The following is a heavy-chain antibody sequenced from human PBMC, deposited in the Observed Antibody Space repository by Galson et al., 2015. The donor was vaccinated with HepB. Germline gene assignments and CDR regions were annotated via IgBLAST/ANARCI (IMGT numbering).Heavy chain of an antibody. CDR1: GFTFSSYS. J-gene: IGHJ6*02. Sequence: SLRLSCAASGFTFSSYSMNWVRQAPGKGLEWVSSISSSSSYIYYADSVKGRFTISRDNAKNSLYLQMNSLRAEDTAVYYCARDRAGSGSYYKGYYYYYGMDVWGQGTTVTVSS. V-gene: IGHV3-21*01. D-gene: IGHD1-26*01. CDR2: ISSSSSYI. CDR3: ARDRAGSGSYYKGYYYYYGMDV.